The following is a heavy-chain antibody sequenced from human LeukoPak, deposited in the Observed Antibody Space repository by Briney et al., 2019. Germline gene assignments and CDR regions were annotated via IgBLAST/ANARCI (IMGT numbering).Heavy chain of an antibody. CDR3: AKDGKSDLLWFGETTLIPLLPSYFDY. CDR2: ISGSGGST. Sequence: GGSLRLSCAASGFTFSSYGMSWVRQAPGKGLEWVSAISGSGGSTYYADSVKGRFTISRDNSKNTLSLQMNSLRAEDTAIYYCAKDGKSDLLWFGETTLIPLLPSYFDYWGQGTLVTVSS. CDR1: GFTFSSYG. J-gene: IGHJ4*02. D-gene: IGHD3-10*01. V-gene: IGHV3-23*01.